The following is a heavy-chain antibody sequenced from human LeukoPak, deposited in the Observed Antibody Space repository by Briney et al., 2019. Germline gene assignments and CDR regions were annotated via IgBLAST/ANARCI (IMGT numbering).Heavy chain of an antibody. D-gene: IGHD4-11*01. Sequence: GGSLRLSCAASGFTFSSYTMNWVRQAPGKGLEWVSSISSSSSYIYYADSLKGRFTISRDNSKNSLYLQMNSLRAEDTAVYYCARDQGVSSTVTTADYWGQRTLVTVSS. CDR1: GFTFSSYT. CDR3: ARDQGVSSTVTTADY. J-gene: IGHJ4*02. V-gene: IGHV3-21*01. CDR2: ISSSSSYI.